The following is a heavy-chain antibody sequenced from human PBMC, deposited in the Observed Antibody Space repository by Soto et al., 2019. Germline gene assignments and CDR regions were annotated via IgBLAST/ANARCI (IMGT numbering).Heavy chain of an antibody. CDR3: ARHSRYDILTGYYYYGMDV. J-gene: IGHJ6*02. CDR1: GYSFTSYW. V-gene: IGHV5-10-1*01. Sequence: LGESLKISCKGSGYSFTSYWISWVRQMPGKGLEWMGRIDPSDSYTNYSPSFQGHVTIPADKSISTAYLQWSSLKASDTAMYYCARHSRYDILTGYYYYGMDVWGQGTTVTVSS. D-gene: IGHD3-9*01. CDR2: IDPSDSYT.